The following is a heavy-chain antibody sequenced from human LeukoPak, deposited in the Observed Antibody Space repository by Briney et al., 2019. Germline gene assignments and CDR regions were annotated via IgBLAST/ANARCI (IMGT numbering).Heavy chain of an antibody. V-gene: IGHV1-3*03. CDR1: GYTFTSYA. CDR3: ARDGVVVVPKYYFDY. J-gene: IGHJ4*02. CDR2: INAGNGNT. Sequence: ASVKVSCKASGYTFTSYAMHWVRQAPGQRLEWMGWINAGNGNTKYSQEFQGRVTITRDTSASTAYMELSSLRSEDMAVYYCARDGVVVVPKYYFDYWGQGTLVTVSS. D-gene: IGHD2-15*01.